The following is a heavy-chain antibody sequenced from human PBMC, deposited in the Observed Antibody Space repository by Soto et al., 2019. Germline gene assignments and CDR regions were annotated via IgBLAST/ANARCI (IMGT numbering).Heavy chain of an antibody. V-gene: IGHV1-2*04. CDR3: ARDARYYYDSSGSRPFDY. D-gene: IGHD3-22*01. Sequence: ASVKVSRKASGYTFTGYYMHWVRQAPGQGLEWMGWINPNSGGTNYAQKFQGWVTMTRDTSISTAYMELSRLRSDDTAVYYCARDARYYYDSSGSRPFDYWGQGTLVTVSS. J-gene: IGHJ4*02. CDR2: INPNSGGT. CDR1: GYTFTGYY.